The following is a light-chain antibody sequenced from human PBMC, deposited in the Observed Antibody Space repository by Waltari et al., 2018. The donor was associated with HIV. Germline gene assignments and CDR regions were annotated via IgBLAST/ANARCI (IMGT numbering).Light chain of an antibody. CDR3: QSADSSGTWV. V-gene: IGLV3-25*03. CDR1: ALPKQF. Sequence: SFELTHPPSVSVSPGQTARITCSGDALPKQFAYWYQQKPGQAPVLIIYQDTERPAGIPERFSGSSSGTRVTLTVSGVQAEDEADYYCQSADSSGTWVFGGGTKLTVL. CDR2: QDT. J-gene: IGLJ3*02.